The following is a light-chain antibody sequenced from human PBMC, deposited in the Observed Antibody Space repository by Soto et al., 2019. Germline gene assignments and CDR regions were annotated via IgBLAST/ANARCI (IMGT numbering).Light chain of an antibody. CDR1: QSISSY. Sequence: DIQMTQSPSSLSASVGDRVTITCRASQSISSYLNWYQQKPGKAPKLLIYAASSLQSGVPSRFRGSESGTHFTLTISSLQPEDFATYYCQQSYSTPTITFGQGTRLEIK. CDR2: AAS. V-gene: IGKV1-39*01. J-gene: IGKJ5*01. CDR3: QQSYSTPTIT.